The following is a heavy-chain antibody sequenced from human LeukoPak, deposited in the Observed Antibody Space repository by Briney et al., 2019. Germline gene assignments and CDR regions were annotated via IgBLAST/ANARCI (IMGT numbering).Heavy chain of an antibody. V-gene: IGHV4-39*01. D-gene: IGHD3-22*01. CDR2: IYYSGST. Sequence: SETLSLTCTVSGGSISSSYYYWGWIRQSPGKGLEWIGSIYYSGSTYYNPSLKSRVTISVDTSKNQFSLQLNSVTPEDTAVYYCARGPYYYDSSGYFAFDYWGQGTLVTVSS. CDR3: ARGPYYYDSSGYFAFDY. CDR1: GGSISSSYYY. J-gene: IGHJ4*02.